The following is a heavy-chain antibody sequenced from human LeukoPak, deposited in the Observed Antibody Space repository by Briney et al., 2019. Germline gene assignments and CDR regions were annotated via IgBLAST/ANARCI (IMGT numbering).Heavy chain of an antibody. CDR1: GFTFSSYS. Sequence: GGSLRLSCAASGFTFSSYSMNWVRQAPGKGLEWVSSISSSSSCIYYADSVKGRFTISRDNAKNSLYLQMNSLRAEGTALYYCARSGKQWLANYYYYYMDVWGKGTTVTVSS. CDR3: ARSGKQWLANYYYYYMDV. J-gene: IGHJ6*03. CDR2: ISSSSSCI. V-gene: IGHV3-21*04. D-gene: IGHD6-19*01.